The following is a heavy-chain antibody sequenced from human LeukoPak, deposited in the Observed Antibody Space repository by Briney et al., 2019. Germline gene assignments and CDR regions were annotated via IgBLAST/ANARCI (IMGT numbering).Heavy chain of an antibody. D-gene: IGHD3-16*01. CDR1: GGSISSYY. CDR2: IYTSGST. Sequence: KSSETLSLTCTVSGGSISSYYWSWIRQPAGKGLEWIGRIYTSGSTNYNPSLKSRVTMSVDTSKNQFSLKLSSVTAADTAVYYCARDLGDTHYYYYMDVWGKGTTVTISS. V-gene: IGHV4-4*07. J-gene: IGHJ6*03. CDR3: ARDLGDTHYYYYMDV.